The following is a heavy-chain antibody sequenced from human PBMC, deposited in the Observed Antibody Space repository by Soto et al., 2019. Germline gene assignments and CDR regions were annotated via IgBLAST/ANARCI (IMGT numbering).Heavy chain of an antibody. CDR1: GYTFTSYG. V-gene: IGHV1-18*01. Sequence: QVQLVKSGAEVKKPGASVKVSCKASGYTFTSYGIIWVRQAPGQGLEWMGWISAYNGNTNYAQKLQGRVTMTTDTSTSTAYMELRSLRSDDTAVYYCAREDAGGVIRDSEDYWGQGTLVTVSS. CDR2: ISAYNGNT. CDR3: AREDAGGVIRDSEDY. D-gene: IGHD2-8*02. J-gene: IGHJ4*02.